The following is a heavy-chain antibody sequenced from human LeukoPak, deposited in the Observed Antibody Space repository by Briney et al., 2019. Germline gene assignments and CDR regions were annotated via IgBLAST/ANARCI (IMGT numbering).Heavy chain of an antibody. CDR1: GFTFSSYS. D-gene: IGHD3-10*01. CDR3: ARDQSVRGPLDY. CDR2: ISSSSSYI. Sequence: GGSLRLSCAASGFTFSSYSMNWVRQAPGKGLEWVSSISSSSSYIYYADSVKGRFTIPRDNAKNSLYLQMNSLRAEDTAVYYCARDQSVRGPLDYWGQGTLVTVSS. V-gene: IGHV3-21*01. J-gene: IGHJ4*02.